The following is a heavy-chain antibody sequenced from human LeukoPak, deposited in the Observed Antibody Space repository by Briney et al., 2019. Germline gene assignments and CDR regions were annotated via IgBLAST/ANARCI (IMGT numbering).Heavy chain of an antibody. Sequence: PSVTLSLTCAVYGGSFSGYYWSWIRQPPGKGLEWIGEINHSGSTNYNPSLKSRVTISVDTSKNQFSLKLSSVTAADTAVYYCARGARTPSGYGSRTAGRANWFDPWGQGTLVTVSS. D-gene: IGHD5-12*01. CDR1: GGSFSGYY. J-gene: IGHJ5*02. V-gene: IGHV4-34*01. CDR3: ARGARTPSGYGSRTAGRANWFDP. CDR2: INHSGST.